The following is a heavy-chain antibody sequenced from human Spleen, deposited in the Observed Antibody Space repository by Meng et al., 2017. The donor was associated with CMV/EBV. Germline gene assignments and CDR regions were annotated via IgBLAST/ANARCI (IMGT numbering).Heavy chain of an antibody. V-gene: IGHV3-74*01. D-gene: IGHD3-9*01. CDR1: GFTFSSYW. CDR3: ARGMYDILTGYLTA. Sequence: GESLKISCAASGFTFSSYWMHWVRQAPGKGLVWVSRTDNDESSTFYADSVKGRFTISRDNAKNTLYLQMNSLRADDTAVYYCARGMYDILTGYLTAWGQGTLVTVSS. J-gene: IGHJ5*02. CDR2: TDNDESST.